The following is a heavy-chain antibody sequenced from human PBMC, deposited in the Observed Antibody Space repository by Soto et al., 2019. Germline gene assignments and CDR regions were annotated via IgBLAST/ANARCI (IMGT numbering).Heavy chain of an antibody. CDR1: GFTFSNYW. Sequence: EVQLVESGGELVQPGGSLRLSCAASGFTFSNYWMAWVRQAPGKGLERVATIKQDGNEKYYVDSVKGRFTIPRDNARNSLYLQMDSLTAEDTAVYYCARDKGWFDPWGQGTLVTVSS. CDR2: IKQDGNEK. V-gene: IGHV3-7*01. J-gene: IGHJ5*02. CDR3: ARDKGWFDP.